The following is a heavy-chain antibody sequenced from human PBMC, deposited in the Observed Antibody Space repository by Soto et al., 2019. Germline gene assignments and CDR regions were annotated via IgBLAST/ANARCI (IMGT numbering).Heavy chain of an antibody. Sequence: EVQLVESGGGLVKPGGSLRLSCAASGFTFSSYSMNWVRQAPGKGLEWVSSISSSSSYIYYADSVKGRFTISRDNAKNSLYLQMNSLRAEDTAVYYRAVVYAMGYYYYGMDVWGQGTTVTVSS. J-gene: IGHJ6*02. CDR2: ISSSSSYI. D-gene: IGHD2-8*02. CDR3: AVVYAMGYYYYGMDV. V-gene: IGHV3-21*01. CDR1: GFTFSSYS.